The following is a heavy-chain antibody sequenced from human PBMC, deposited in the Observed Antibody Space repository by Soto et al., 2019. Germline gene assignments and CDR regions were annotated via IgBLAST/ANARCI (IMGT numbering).Heavy chain of an antibody. CDR1: GFTFSSDV. CDR2: IRGGGGST. V-gene: IGHV3-23*01. D-gene: IGHD4-17*01. CDR3: ESHRDYGDWGLPDFDY. J-gene: IGHJ4*02. Sequence: EVQLLESGGGLVQPGGSLRLSCAASGFTFSSDVMTCVREAPGKGLEWVSAIRGGGGSTYYADSLKGRSTVSRDNSKNTLYLQRTSLRAEDTAVYYCESHRDYGDWGLPDFDYWGQGTLVPVS.